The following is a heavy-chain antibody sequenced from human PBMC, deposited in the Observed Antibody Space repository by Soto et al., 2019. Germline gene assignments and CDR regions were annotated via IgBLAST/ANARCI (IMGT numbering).Heavy chain of an antibody. Sequence: PGESLKISCKGSGYSFTSYWIGWVRQMPGKGLEWMGIIYPGDSDTRYSPSFQGQVTISADKSISTAYLQWSSLKASDTAMYYCARHVVVVAATEPYFDYWGQGTLVTVSS. CDR1: GYSFTSYW. CDR3: ARHVVVVAATEPYFDY. D-gene: IGHD2-15*01. V-gene: IGHV5-51*01. CDR2: IYPGDSDT. J-gene: IGHJ4*02.